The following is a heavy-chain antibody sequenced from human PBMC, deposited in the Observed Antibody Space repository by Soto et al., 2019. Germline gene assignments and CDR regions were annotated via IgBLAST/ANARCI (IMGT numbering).Heavy chain of an antibody. V-gene: IGHV3-66*01. Sequence: GGSLRLSCAASGFTVSSNYMSWVRQAPGKGLEWVSVIYSGGSTYYADSVKGRFTISRDNSKNTLYLQMNSLRAEDTAVYYCARDICSGGGCYRINNYYYYMDVWGKGPTVPVS. CDR2: IYSGGST. J-gene: IGHJ6*03. CDR1: GFTVSSNY. CDR3: ARDICSGGGCYRINNYYYYMDV. D-gene: IGHD2-15*01.